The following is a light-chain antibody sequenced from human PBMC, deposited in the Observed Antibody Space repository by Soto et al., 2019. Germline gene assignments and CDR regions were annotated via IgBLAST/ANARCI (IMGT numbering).Light chain of an antibody. CDR3: HQRNK. CDR1: QFLSSY. Sequence: IVLTQSPDTLSLSPGARATRACRASQFLSSYLAWYQQKPGQPPRLLVYDTSNRATGIPARFSGSRSGTDFTLTISSLEPEDFGVYFCHQRNKFGQGTRLEIK. CDR2: DTS. V-gene: IGKV3-11*01. J-gene: IGKJ5*01.